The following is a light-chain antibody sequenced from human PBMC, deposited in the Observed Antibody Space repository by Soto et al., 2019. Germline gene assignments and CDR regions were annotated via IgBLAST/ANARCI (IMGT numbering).Light chain of an antibody. CDR2: VGTGGIVG. Sequence: QSVLTQPPSASASLGASVTLTCTLSSGYSNYKVDWYQQRPGKGPRFVMRVGTGGIVGSKGDGIPDRFSVLGSGLNRYLTIKNIQEEDESDYHCGADNGRGSNFVYVFGTGTKHTVL. CDR1: SGYSNYK. CDR3: GADNGRGSNFVYV. V-gene: IGLV9-49*01. J-gene: IGLJ1*01.